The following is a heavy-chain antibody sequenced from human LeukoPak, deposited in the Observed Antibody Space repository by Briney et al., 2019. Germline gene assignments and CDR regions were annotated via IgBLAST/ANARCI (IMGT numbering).Heavy chain of an antibody. Sequence: GGSLRLSCAASGFTFNSYTMNWVRPAPGKGLESVSSIRSNSRGINYADSVKGRFTISRDNDKNTVFLEMNSLRAEDTAVYYCARDGASIDDQYYGLDVWGQGTTVTVSS. CDR3: ARDGASIDDQYYGLDV. D-gene: IGHD1-1*01. CDR1: GFTFNSYT. J-gene: IGHJ6*02. V-gene: IGHV3-21*06. CDR2: IRSNSRGI.